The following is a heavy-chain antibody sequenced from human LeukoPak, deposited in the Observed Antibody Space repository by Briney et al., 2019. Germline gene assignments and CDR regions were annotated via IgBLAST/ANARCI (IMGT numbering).Heavy chain of an antibody. V-gene: IGHV3-7*01. D-gene: IGHD3-10*01. CDR2: IKQDGSEK. J-gene: IGHJ4*02. CDR1: GFTFSIHW. Sequence: GGSLRLSCAASGFTFSIHWMNWVRQAPGKGLDWVANIKQDGSEKYYVDSVKGRFTISRDNAKNSLYLQMNSLRAEDTAFYYCARDPDMVRGVNFDYWGQGTLVTVSS. CDR3: ARDPDMVRGVNFDY.